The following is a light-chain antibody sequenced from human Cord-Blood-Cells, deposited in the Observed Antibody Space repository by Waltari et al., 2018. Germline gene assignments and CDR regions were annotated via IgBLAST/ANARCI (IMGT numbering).Light chain of an antibody. V-gene: IGLV2-8*01. Sequence: QSALTQPPSASGSPGQSVTISCTGTSSDVGGYHYVSWYQQHPGKAPKLMIYEVSKRPSGVPDRFSCCKAGNTASLTVSGLQAEDEADYYCSSYAGSNNLVFGTGTKVTVL. CDR1: SSDVGGYHY. J-gene: IGLJ1*01. CDR2: EVS. CDR3: SSYAGSNNLV.